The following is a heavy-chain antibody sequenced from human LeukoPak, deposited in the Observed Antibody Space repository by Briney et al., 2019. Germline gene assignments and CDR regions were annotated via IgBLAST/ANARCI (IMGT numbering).Heavy chain of an antibody. D-gene: IGHD5-18*01. CDR3: VKGNHGYSYGYIDY. CDR2: IYSGGST. J-gene: IGHJ4*02. CDR1: GFTVSSNY. Sequence: GGSLRLSCAASGFTVSSNYMSWVRQAPGKGLEWVSVIYSGGSTYFADSVKGRFTISRDNSKNTLYLQMSSLRAEDTAVYYCVKGNHGYSYGYIDYWGQGTLVTVSS. V-gene: IGHV3-66*01.